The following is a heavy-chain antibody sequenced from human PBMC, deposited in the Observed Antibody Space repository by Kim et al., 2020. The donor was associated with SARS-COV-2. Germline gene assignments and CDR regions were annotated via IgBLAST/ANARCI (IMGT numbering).Heavy chain of an antibody. J-gene: IGHJ5*02. CDR3: ASTYYYGSGFDP. V-gene: IGHV3-23*01. Sequence: YDAESVKGPFTISRDNSKNTLYLQMNSLRAEDTAVYYCASTYYYGSGFDPWGQGTLVTVSS. D-gene: IGHD3-10*01.